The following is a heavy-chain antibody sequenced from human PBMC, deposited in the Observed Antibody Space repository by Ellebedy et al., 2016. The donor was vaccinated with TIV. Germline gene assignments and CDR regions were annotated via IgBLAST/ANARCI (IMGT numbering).Heavy chain of an antibody. D-gene: IGHD3-22*01. CDR2: IRSKAYGGTT. CDR3: TRGGRAPYYYDSSGYYRFDY. V-gene: IGHV3-49*04. J-gene: IGHJ4*02. CDR1: GFTFGDYA. Sequence: GESLKISCTASGFTFGDYAMSWVRQAPGKGLEWVGFIRSKAYGGTTEYAASVKGRFTISRDDSKSIAYLQMNSLKTEDTAVYYCTRGGRAPYYYDSSGYYRFDYWGQGTLVTVSS.